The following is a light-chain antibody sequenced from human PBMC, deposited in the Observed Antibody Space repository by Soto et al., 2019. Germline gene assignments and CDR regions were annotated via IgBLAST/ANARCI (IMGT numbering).Light chain of an antibody. V-gene: IGKV3-11*01. CDR3: HQRNNWPPFWT. CDR2: DAS. J-gene: IGKJ1*01. Sequence: EIVLTQSPATLRLSPGERATLSRRSSQSVSSYLAWYQQKPGQAPRLLIYDASNRATGIPARFSGSGSGTDFTLTISSLEPEDFAVYYCHQRNNWPPFWTVGPGTQVDIK. CDR1: QSVSSY.